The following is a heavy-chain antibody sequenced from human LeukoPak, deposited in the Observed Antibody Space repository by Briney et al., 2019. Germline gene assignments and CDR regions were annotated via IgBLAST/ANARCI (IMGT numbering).Heavy chain of an antibody. J-gene: IGHJ4*02. CDR3: ARNTSYTYDRSGYLFDS. Sequence: SETLSLTCAVSGGSISGGSFYWGWIRQPPGKGLEWIGSIYNPVSTVYNPSLKSRVTISIDTSNNQFSLKLSSVTAADTAIYYCARNTSYTYDRSGYLFDSWGQGTLVTVSP. CDR1: GGSISGGSFY. CDR2: IYNPVST. D-gene: IGHD3-22*01. V-gene: IGHV4-39*01.